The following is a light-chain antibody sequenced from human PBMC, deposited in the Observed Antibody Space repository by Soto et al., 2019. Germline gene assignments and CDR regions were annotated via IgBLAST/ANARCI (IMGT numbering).Light chain of an antibody. V-gene: IGKV4-1*01. CDR1: QSVLYNSNNKNY. J-gene: IGKJ3*01. CDR3: QQYYSTPFT. Sequence: DIVMTQSPDSLAVSLGERATINCKSSQSVLYNSNNKNYLAWYQQKPGQPPKLLIYWASARESGVPDRFSGSGSGTDFTLTISSLQAEDAAVYYCQQYYSTPFTFGPGTKVDIK. CDR2: WAS.